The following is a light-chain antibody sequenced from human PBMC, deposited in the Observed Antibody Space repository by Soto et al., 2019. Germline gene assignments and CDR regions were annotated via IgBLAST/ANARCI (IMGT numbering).Light chain of an antibody. J-gene: IGLJ2*01. CDR2: YDD. Sequence: QSVLTQPPSVSEAPRQRVTISCSGSSSNIGNNAVNWYQQLPGKAPKLLIYYDDLLPSGVSDRFSGSKSGTSASLAISGPQSGDEADYYCAAGDDSLNGPGFGGGTKLTGL. CDR3: AAGDDSLNGPG. CDR1: SSNIGNNA. V-gene: IGLV1-36*01.